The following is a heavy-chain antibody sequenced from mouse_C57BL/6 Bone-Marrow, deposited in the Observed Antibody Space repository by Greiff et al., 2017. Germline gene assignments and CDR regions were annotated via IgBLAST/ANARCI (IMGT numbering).Heavy chain of an antibody. Sequence: QVQLQQPGAELVMPGASVKLSCKASGYTFTSYWMHWVKQRPGQGLEWIGEIDPSDSYTNYNQKFKGKSTLTVDKSSSTAYMQLSSLTSEDSAVYYCARSPYGNYSAWFAYWGQGTLVTVSA. CDR1: GYTFTSYW. D-gene: IGHD2-10*02. CDR2: IDPSDSYT. V-gene: IGHV1-69*01. CDR3: ARSPYGNYSAWFAY. J-gene: IGHJ3*01.